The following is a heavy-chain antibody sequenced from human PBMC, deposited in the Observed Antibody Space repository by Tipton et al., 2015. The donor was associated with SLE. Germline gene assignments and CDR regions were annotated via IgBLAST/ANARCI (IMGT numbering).Heavy chain of an antibody. V-gene: IGHV4-34*01. CDR1: GGSFSGYY. CDR2: INHSGST. CDR3: AREAHSGSYPYFDY. Sequence: TLSLTCAVYGGSFSGYYWSWIRQPPGKGLEWIGEINHSGSTNYNPSLKSRVTISVDTSKNQFSLKLSSVTAADTAVYYCAREAHSGSYPYFDYWGQGTLVTVSS. J-gene: IGHJ4*02. D-gene: IGHD1-26*01.